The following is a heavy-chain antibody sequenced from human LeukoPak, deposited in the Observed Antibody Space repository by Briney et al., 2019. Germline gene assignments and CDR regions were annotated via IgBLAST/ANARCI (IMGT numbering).Heavy chain of an antibody. CDR3: AKASWAGVTTTYFAY. Sequence: LSGGSLRLSCAASGFTSSSYWMSWVRQAPGKGLEWVANIKQDGSEKYYVDSVKGRFTISRDNAKNSLYLQMNSLRAEDTAVYYCAKASWAGVTTTYFAYWAQGTLVTVSS. D-gene: IGHD1-26*01. J-gene: IGHJ4*02. CDR1: GFTSSSYW. CDR2: IKQDGSEK. V-gene: IGHV3-7*03.